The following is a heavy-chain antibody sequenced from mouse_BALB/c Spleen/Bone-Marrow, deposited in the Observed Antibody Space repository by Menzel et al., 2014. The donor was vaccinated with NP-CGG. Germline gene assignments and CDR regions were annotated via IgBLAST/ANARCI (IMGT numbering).Heavy chain of an antibody. CDR1: GYTFTSYW. CDR2: IDPSDSYT. D-gene: IGHD2-13*01. V-gene: IGHV1-69*02. CDR3: ARGLYGDSVY. Sequence: QVQLQQPGADLVKPGASVKLSCKASGYTFTSYWMHWVKQRPGQGLEWIGEIDPSDSYTNYNQKFEGKATLTVDKSSSTAYMQLSSLTSEDSAVYYCARGLYGDSVYWGQGTTLTVSS. J-gene: IGHJ2*01.